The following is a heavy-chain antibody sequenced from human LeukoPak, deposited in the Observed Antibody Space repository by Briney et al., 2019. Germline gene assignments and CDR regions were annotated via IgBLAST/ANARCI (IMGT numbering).Heavy chain of an antibody. V-gene: IGHV3-21*01. CDR1: GFTFRTYY. CDR3: AKNLRGWLLDY. J-gene: IGHJ4*02. D-gene: IGHD6-19*01. Sequence: PGASLRLSCAASGFTFRTYYMHWVRQVPGQGLEWVSSISSGSSYTYYTDSVKGRFTISRDNAKNSLYLQMNSLRVEDTAVYYCAKNLRGWLLDYWGEETLVTVS. CDR2: ISSGSSYT.